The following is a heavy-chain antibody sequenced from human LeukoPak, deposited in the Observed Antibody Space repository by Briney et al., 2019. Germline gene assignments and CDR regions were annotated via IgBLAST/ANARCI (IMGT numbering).Heavy chain of an antibody. Sequence: LSLTCTVSGGSISSSSYYWGWVRQAPGKGLEWVSYISSSGTTINYSDSVKGRFTISRDNAKNSLYLQMNSLRAEDTAVYYCARNGLAANGYFDYWGQGTLVTVSS. CDR3: ARNGLAANGYFDY. J-gene: IGHJ4*02. CDR1: GGSISSSSYY. V-gene: IGHV3-48*03. D-gene: IGHD2-8*01. CDR2: ISSSGTTI.